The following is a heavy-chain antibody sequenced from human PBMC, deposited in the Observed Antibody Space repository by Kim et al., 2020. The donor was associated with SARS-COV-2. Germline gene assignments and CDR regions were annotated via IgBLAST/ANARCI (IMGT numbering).Heavy chain of an antibody. Sequence: NPSLKGRVPISVDTSKYQFSLKLSSVTAADTAVYYCARQGSSGSYDAFDIWGQGTMVTVSS. J-gene: IGHJ3*02. CDR3: ARQGSSGSYDAFDI. D-gene: IGHD1-26*01. V-gene: IGHV4-39*01.